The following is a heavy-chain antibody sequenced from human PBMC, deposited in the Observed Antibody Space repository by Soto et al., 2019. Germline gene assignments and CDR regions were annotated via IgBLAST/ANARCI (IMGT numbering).Heavy chain of an antibody. V-gene: IGHV3-33*01. CDR2: IWYDGTKQ. D-gene: IGHD6-13*01. CDR1: GFTFSTYG. Sequence: PGGSLILSCAASGFTFSTYGMHFVLQAPCKGLEWVAVIWYDGTKQYYADSVKGRFTISRDNAKNSLFLQINSLRADATAVYYCAMGSGSSWFFIWGQGTLVTVSS. J-gene: IGHJ1*01. CDR3: AMGSGSSWFFI.